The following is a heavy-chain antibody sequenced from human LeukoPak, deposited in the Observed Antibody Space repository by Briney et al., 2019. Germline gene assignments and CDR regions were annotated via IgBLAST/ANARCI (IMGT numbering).Heavy chain of an antibody. J-gene: IGHJ1*01. Sequence: PGESLRLSCVPSGFTFSSYAMRWVRQAPGKGLEYVSAISSNGGSTYYANSVKGRFTISRDNSKNTLYLQMGSLRAEDMAVYYCATDSIYCSSTSCYRYFQHWGQGTLVTVSS. CDR3: ATDSIYCSSTSCYRYFQH. CDR2: ISSNGGST. CDR1: GFTFSSYA. D-gene: IGHD2-2*01. V-gene: IGHV3-64*01.